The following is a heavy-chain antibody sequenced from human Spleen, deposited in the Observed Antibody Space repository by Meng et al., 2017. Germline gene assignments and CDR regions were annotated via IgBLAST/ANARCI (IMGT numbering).Heavy chain of an antibody. V-gene: IGHV4-39*01. Sequence: QPQLQESGPGLVRPSEALSLTCSVSGGSISTSGYYWGWIRQPPGKGLEWIGSIGHSGFTYYTPSLKSRVTVSIDTSRNQFSLWLTSVTAADMAVYYCVRSSAWVRTGFDPWGQGTLVTVSS. CDR2: IGHSGFT. D-gene: IGHD6-19*01. CDR3: VRSSAWVRTGFDP. CDR1: GGSISTSGYY. J-gene: IGHJ5*02.